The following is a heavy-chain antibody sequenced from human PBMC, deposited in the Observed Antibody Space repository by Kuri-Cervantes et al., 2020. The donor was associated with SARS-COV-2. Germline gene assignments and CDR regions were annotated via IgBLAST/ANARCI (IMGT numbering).Heavy chain of an antibody. Sequence: GESLKISCAASGFTVSSNYMSWVRQAPGKGLEWVAVISYGGTNKYYTDSVKGRFTVSRDNSKNTLYLQMNSLRTEDTAVYYCAKDFEGNTYSLYYFDYWGQGTLVTVSS. V-gene: IGHV3-30*18. J-gene: IGHJ4*02. CDR2: ISYGGTNK. CDR3: AKDFEGNTYSLYYFDY. D-gene: IGHD1/OR15-1a*01. CDR1: GFTVSSNY.